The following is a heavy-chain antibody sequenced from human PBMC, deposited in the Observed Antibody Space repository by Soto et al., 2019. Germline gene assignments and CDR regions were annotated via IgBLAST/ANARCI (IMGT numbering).Heavy chain of an antibody. CDR1: GYIFTGYY. CDR2: FNPNSGGT. D-gene: IGHD3-22*01. V-gene: IGHV1-2*02. CDR3: ARGDFDSSANYYAGWFDP. J-gene: IGHJ5*02. Sequence: QVQLVQSGAEVKKPGASVKVSCKASGYIFTGYYMHWLRQAPGQGLEWMGWFNPNSGGTKYAQKFQGRVTITNDMSINTAYMELSGLISDDTAVYYCARGDFDSSANYYAGWFDPWGQGTLVTVSS.